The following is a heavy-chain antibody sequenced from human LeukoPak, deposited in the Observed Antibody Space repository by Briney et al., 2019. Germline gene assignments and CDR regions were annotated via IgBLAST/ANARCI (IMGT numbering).Heavy chain of an antibody. CDR3: AKERQTGDYFTSDY. CDR2: ISSDGSNT. Sequence: GGSLRLSCAASGFTVSSFWMHWVRKAPGKGLVWVSRISSDGSNTYYADSVKGRFTISRDNSENTLYLQMNSLTVDDTAVYFCAKERQTGDYFTSDYWGQGTLVTVSS. D-gene: IGHD4-17*01. CDR1: GFTVSSFW. V-gene: IGHV3-74*01. J-gene: IGHJ4*02.